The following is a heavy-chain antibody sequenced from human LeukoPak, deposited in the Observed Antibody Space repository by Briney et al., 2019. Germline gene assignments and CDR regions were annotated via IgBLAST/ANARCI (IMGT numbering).Heavy chain of an antibody. V-gene: IGHV3-23*01. J-gene: IGHJ4*02. CDR1: GFTFSSYA. D-gene: IGHD2-2*02. CDR3: AKQPTTSCYRGSDY. CDR2: ICSSDNSR. Sequence: GGSLRLSCAASGFTFSSYAMSWVRQAPGKGLEWVSGICSSDNSRYYADSVKVRFTISRDNSKNTLYWQMTRLRPETPPVYTFAKQPTTSCYRGSDYWGQGTLVTVSS.